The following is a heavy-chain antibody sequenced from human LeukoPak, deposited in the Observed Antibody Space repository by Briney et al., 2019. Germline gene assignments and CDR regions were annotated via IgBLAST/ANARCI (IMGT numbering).Heavy chain of an antibody. CDR2: ISSSGSYI. CDR1: GFTFTRYS. V-gene: IGHV3-21*01. D-gene: IGHD6-6*01. J-gene: IGHJ4*02. CDR3: ARGTYRSSSPSIGMPYYLDY. Sequence: PGGSLRLSCAASGFTFTRYSMNWVRQAPGKGLECVSSISSSGSYIFYAQSVEGRFIISRDNAKNSHYLQMNSLRVDDTAVYFCARGTYRSSSPSIGMPYYLDYWGQGILVTVSS.